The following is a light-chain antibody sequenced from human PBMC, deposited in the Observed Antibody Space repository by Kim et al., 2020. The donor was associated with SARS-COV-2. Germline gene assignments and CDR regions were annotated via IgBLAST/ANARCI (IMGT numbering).Light chain of an antibody. CDR2: KNR. Sequence: ELTQPPSASGTPGQRVTISCSGSGSGLATNYIQWFQRLPGMAPKLLMFKNRMRPSGVPERFSASRSGTSASLDIYDLRLDDEGDYYCAVWDDNLKGPVFGGGTQLTVL. CDR3: AVWDDNLKGPV. CDR1: GSGLATNY. V-gene: IGLV1-47*01. J-gene: IGLJ3*02.